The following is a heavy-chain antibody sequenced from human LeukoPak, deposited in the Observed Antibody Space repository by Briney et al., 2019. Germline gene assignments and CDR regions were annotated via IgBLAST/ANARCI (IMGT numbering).Heavy chain of an antibody. CDR2: ISYDGSNK. CDR3: AREWVVPAAIHNYYYYYGMDV. D-gene: IGHD2-2*01. CDR1: GFTFSSYA. J-gene: IGHJ6*02. V-gene: IGHV3-30-3*01. Sequence: PGGSLRLSCAASGFTFSSYAMHWVRQAPGKGLEWVAVISYDGSNKYYADSVKGRFTISRDNSKNTLYLQMNSLRAEDTAVYYCAREWVVPAAIHNYYYYYGMDVWGQGTTVTVSS.